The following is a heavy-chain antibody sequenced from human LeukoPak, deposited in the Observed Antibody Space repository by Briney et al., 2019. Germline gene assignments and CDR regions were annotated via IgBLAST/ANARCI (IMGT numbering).Heavy chain of an antibody. CDR2: INPSGGST. Sequence: ASVKVSCKASGYTFTSYGISWVRQAPGQGLEWMGIINPSGGSTSYAQKFQGRVTMTRDMSTSTVYMELGSLRSEDTAVYYCARALIPRYYYGGYWGQGTLVTVSS. J-gene: IGHJ4*02. CDR1: GYTFTSYG. D-gene: IGHD3-10*01. V-gene: IGHV1-46*01. CDR3: ARALIPRYYYGGY.